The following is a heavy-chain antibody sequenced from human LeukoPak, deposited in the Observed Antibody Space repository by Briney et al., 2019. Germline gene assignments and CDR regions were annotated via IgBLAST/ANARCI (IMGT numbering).Heavy chain of an antibody. CDR1: GFTFSDSW. Sequence: GGSLRLSCVASGFTFSDSWMSWVRHVSGKGLEWVAQTDGEGSREKYVDSVKGRFTISRDNARNSVYLQMNALRVEDTAVYYCTRDFVFWGQGTLVTASS. D-gene: IGHD3-3*01. J-gene: IGHJ4*02. CDR2: TDGEGSRE. V-gene: IGHV3-7*01. CDR3: TRDFVF.